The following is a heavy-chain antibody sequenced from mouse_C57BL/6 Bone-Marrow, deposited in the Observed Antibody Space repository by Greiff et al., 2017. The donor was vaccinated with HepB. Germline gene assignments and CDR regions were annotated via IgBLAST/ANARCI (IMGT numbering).Heavy chain of an antibody. CDR2: ISNGGGST. V-gene: IGHV5-12*01. D-gene: IGHD3-2*02. J-gene: IGHJ3*01. CDR3: ARSDSSGYVRFAY. CDR1: GFTFSDYY. Sequence: EVMLVESGGGLVQPGGSLKLSCAASGFTFSDYYMYWVRQTPEKRLEWVAYISNGGGSTYYPDTVKGRFTISRDNAKNTLYLQMSRLKSEDTAMYYCARSDSSGYVRFAYWGQGTLVTVSA.